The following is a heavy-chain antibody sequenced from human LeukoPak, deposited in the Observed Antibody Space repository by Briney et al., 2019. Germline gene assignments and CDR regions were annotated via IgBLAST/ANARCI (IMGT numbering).Heavy chain of an antibody. CDR1: GFTFSSYA. D-gene: IGHD3-16*01. V-gene: IGHV3-23*01. Sequence: GGSLRLSCAASGFTFSSYAMSWVRQAPGKGLEWVSAISGSGGSTYYADSVKGRFTISRDNSKNTLYLQMNSLRAEDTAVYYCARSLIDSDAFDIWGQGTMVTVSS. CDR3: ARSLIDSDAFDI. CDR2: ISGSGGST. J-gene: IGHJ3*02.